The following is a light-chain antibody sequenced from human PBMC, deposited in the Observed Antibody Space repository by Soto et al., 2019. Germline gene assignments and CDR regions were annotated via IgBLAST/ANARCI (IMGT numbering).Light chain of an antibody. Sequence: QSVLTQPPSVSGATGQRVTISCTGSNSNIGAGYDVNWYQQLPGLVPKLLIYGSTRRPSGVPERFSGSKSDTSASLAITGLQAEDEAHYYCPSSDSSLPVVLFGGGTQLTVL. CDR2: GST. CDR1: NSNIGAGYD. CDR3: PSSDSSLPVVL. J-gene: IGLJ2*01. V-gene: IGLV1-40*01.